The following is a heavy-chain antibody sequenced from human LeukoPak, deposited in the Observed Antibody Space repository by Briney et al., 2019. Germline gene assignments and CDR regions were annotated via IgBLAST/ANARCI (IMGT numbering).Heavy chain of an antibody. D-gene: IGHD2-15*01. V-gene: IGHV3-23*01. CDR3: ARGGFCSGGSCPVDYYYYMDV. J-gene: IGHJ6*03. CDR2: VSGGGGST. Sequence: GGSLRLSCAASGFTFSSYAMSWVRQAPGKGLEWVSGVSGGGGSTYYADSVKGRFTISRDNSRNTLYLQMNSLRGEDTAVYYCARGGFCSGGSCPVDYYYYMDVWGKGTTVTVSS. CDR1: GFTFSSYA.